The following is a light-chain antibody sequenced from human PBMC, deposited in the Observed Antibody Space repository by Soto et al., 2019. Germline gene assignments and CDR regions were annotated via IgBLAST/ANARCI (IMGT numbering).Light chain of an antibody. CDR2: SNN. V-gene: IGLV1-44*01. Sequence: QSVLTQPPSAYGTPGQRVTISCSGSSSNIGSNTVNWYQQLPGTAPKLRIYSNNQRPSGVPDRFSGSKSGTSASLAISGLQSEDEADYYCAAWDDSLNGLVFGGGTKLTVL. J-gene: IGLJ3*02. CDR1: SSNIGSNT. CDR3: AAWDDSLNGLV.